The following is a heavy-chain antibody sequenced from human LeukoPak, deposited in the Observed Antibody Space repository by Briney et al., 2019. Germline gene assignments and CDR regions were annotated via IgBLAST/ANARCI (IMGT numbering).Heavy chain of an antibody. D-gene: IGHD3-10*01. J-gene: IGHJ4*02. Sequence: GGSLRLSCAASGFTFSSYGMSWVRQAPGKGLEWVSYISSSGSTIYYADSVKGRFTISRDNAKNSLYLQMNSLRAEDTAVYYCARVRGPYYGSGSYYDPKVTDFDYWGQGTLVTVSS. CDR3: ARVRGPYYGSGSYYDPKVTDFDY. V-gene: IGHV3-48*04. CDR1: GFTFSSYG. CDR2: ISSSGSTI.